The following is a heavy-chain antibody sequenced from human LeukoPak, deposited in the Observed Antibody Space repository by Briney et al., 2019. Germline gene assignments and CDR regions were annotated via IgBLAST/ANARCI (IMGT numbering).Heavy chain of an antibody. Sequence: ASVTVSCTVSGYTLTELSMHWVRQAPGKGLEWMGGFDPEDGETIYAQKFQGRVTITADESTSTAYMELSSLRSEDTAVYYCARDWDIVVGVLYYYYGMDVWGQGTTVTVSS. CDR3: ARDWDIVVGVLYYYYGMDV. V-gene: IGHV1-24*01. CDR2: FDPEDGET. CDR1: GYTLTELS. D-gene: IGHD2-2*01. J-gene: IGHJ6*02.